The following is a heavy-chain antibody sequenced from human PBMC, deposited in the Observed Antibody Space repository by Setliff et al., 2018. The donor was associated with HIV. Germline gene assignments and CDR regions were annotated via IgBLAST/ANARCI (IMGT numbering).Heavy chain of an antibody. D-gene: IGHD6-19*01. CDR2: IYYSGRT. V-gene: IGHV4-39*01. Sequence: ASETLSLTCTVSGGSISSSSYYWGWIRQPPGKGLEWIGSIYYSGRTYYNPSLKSRVTISVDTSKNQFSLKLSSGTAADTAVYYCARHDGGGWYVRVLAASFDYWGRGTLVTVSS. CDR1: GGSISSSSYY. J-gene: IGHJ4*02. CDR3: ARHDGGGWYVRVLAASFDY.